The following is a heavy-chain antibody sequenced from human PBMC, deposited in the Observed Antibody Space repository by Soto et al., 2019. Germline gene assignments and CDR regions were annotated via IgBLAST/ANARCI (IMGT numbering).Heavy chain of an antibody. J-gene: IGHJ4*02. CDR1: GYLISAGSF. Sequence: SERLGVACAFSGYLISAGSFWGCIRHPPVKGLESLGNMYDHGNSDYNPSPKRRVTMSVDTSKNQFSLKLNSVTAADAAVYYCARASYSGNHSFDYWGQGILVIVSS. V-gene: IGHV4-38-2*01. D-gene: IGHD1-26*01. CDR3: ARASYSGNHSFDY. CDR2: MYDHGNS.